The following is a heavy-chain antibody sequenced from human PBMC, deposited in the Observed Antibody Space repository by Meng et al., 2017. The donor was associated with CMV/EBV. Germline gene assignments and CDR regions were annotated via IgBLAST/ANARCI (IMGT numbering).Heavy chain of an antibody. J-gene: IGHJ6*02. CDR2: MNPNSGNT. V-gene: IGHV1-8*03. CDR1: GYTFTSYD. CDR3: ARTGKKWELLPYYYYYGMDV. Sequence: ASVKVSCKASGYTFTSYDINWVRQATGQGLEWMGWMNPNSGNTGYAQKFQGRVTITRNTSISTAYMELSSLRSEDTAGYYCARTGKKWELLPYYYYYGMDVWGQGTTVTVSS. D-gene: IGHD1-26*01.